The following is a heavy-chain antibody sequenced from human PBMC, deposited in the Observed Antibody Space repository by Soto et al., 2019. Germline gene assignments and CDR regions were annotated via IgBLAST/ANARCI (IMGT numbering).Heavy chain of an antibody. J-gene: IGHJ4*02. V-gene: IGHV1-3*01. CDR3: ARAGPGIAVAGTLDFDY. CDR1: GYTFTSYA. D-gene: IGHD6-19*01. Sequence: ASVKVSCKASGYTFTSYAMHWVRQAPGQRLEWMGWINAGNGNTKYSQKFQGRVTITRDTSASTAYMELSSLRSEDTAVYYCARAGPGIAVAGTLDFDYWGQGTLVTVS. CDR2: INAGNGNT.